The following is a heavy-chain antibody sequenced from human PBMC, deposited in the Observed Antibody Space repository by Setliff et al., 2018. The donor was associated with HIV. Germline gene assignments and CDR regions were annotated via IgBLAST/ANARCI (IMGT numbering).Heavy chain of an antibody. CDR1: GDTFTGYT. Sequence: EASVKVSCKSSGDTFTGYTITWVRQAPGQGLEWMGGITPSLGTANYAQRFKGRVTFTADASTSTVYMELSSLRSEDTVMYYCARDAGYSGSAWNYWGQGTLVTVSS. V-gene: IGHV1-69*13. D-gene: IGHD5-12*01. J-gene: IGHJ4*02. CDR3: ARDAGYSGSAWNY. CDR2: ITPSLGTA.